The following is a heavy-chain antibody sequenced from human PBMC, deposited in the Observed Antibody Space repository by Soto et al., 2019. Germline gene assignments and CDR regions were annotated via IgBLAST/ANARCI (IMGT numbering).Heavy chain of an antibody. J-gene: IGHJ2*01. CDR2: ISGSGSST. Sequence: EVQLLESGGDLVQPGGSLRLSCVASGFTFSRYAMNWVRQAPGKGLEWVSTISGSGSSTSYADSVKGRFSISRDNPKTTLFLQMNSLRAEDTAVYYCAKGTEPVDGKYFDLWGRGTLVTVSS. V-gene: IGHV3-23*01. CDR3: AKGTEPVDGKYFDL. D-gene: IGHD6-19*01. CDR1: GFTFSRYA.